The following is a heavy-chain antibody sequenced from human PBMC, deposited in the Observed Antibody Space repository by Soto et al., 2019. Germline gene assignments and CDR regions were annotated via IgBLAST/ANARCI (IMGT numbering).Heavy chain of an antibody. CDR3: ARDLSKAGFDP. J-gene: IGHJ5*02. D-gene: IGHD6-13*01. V-gene: IGHV4-59*01. CDR2: IYYSEST. Sequence: QVQLQESGPGLVKPSETLSLTCTVSGGSISSYYWSWIRQPPGKGLEWIGYIYYSESTYSNPSLKKRVTISVDTSKNQFFLKMSSVTAADTAAYYCARDLSKAGFDPWGQGTLVTVSS. CDR1: GGSISSYY.